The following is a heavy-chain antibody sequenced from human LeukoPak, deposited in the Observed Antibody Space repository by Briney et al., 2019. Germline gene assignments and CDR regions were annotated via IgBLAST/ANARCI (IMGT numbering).Heavy chain of an antibody. V-gene: IGHV4-34*01. Sequence: PSETLSLTCAVYGGSFSGYYWSWIRQPPGKGLEWIGEINHSGNTKYNPSLKSRVTISVDTSKNQFSPKLSSVTAADTAVYYCAFLVVPAPIDYMDVWGKGTTVTVSS. CDR2: INHSGNT. CDR1: GGSFSGYY. CDR3: AFLVVPAPIDYMDV. D-gene: IGHD2-2*01. J-gene: IGHJ6*03.